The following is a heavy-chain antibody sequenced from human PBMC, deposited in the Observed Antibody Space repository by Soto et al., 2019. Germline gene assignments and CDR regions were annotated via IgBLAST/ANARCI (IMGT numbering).Heavy chain of an antibody. Sequence: EVQLLESGGGLVQPGGSLRLSCAASGFTFSDYAMSWVRQAPGNGLEWVSTITGSGGNTLYPDSVKGRFTISRDNSKNTLNLQMTGLGLDDTAVYYWGKGGGASFYYYMDVWGKGTAVTVSS. V-gene: IGHV3-23*01. CDR2: ITGSGGNT. J-gene: IGHJ6*03. CDR1: GFTFSDYA. CDR3: GKGGGASFYYYMDV. D-gene: IGHD3-10*01.